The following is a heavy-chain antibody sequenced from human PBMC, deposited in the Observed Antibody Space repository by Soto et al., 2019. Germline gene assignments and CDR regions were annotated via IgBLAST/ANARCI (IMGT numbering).Heavy chain of an antibody. J-gene: IGHJ3*02. CDR3: AKDVDYAPENDAFDI. Sequence: EVQLLESGGGLVQPGGSLRLSCAASGFTFSSYAMSWVRQAPGKGLAWVSAISGSGGSTSYADSVKGRFTISRDNSKNTLYLQMNSLRAEDTAVYYCAKDVDYAPENDAFDIWGQGTMVTVSS. V-gene: IGHV3-23*01. D-gene: IGHD4-17*01. CDR1: GFTFSSYA. CDR2: ISGSGGST.